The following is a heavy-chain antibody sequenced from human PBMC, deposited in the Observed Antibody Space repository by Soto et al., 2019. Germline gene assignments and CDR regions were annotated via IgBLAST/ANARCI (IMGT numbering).Heavy chain of an antibody. J-gene: IGHJ4*02. V-gene: IGHV4-34*01. CDR2: INHSGTT. D-gene: IGHD2-15*01. Sequence: PSDTLSLTSAVYGGSVSGYFWSWIRQPPGKGLEWIGEINHSGTTSYSPSLDSRVTTSVDTSKNQFSLRLSSVTAADTAIYYCARRYCSDSYCSYFDYWGQGTLFTVSS. CDR1: GGSVSGYF. CDR3: ARRYCSDSYCSYFDY.